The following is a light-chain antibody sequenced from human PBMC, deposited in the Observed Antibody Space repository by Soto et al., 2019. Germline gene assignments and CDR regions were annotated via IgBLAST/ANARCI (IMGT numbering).Light chain of an antibody. CDR2: ATS. V-gene: IGKV3D-15*01. J-gene: IGKJ1*01. CDR3: QQSYTTPRT. Sequence: IVMTQSPATLSVSPGERATLSCRASERVSSNLAWYQQKPGQAPRLLLYATSTRAMGIPARFRGSGSGTEFTLTISRLQPEDFATYYCQQSYTTPRTFGQGTKVDIK. CDR1: ERVSSN.